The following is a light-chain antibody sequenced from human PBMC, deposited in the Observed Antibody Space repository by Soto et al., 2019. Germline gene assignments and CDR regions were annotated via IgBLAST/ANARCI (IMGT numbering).Light chain of an antibody. CDR2: DAS. V-gene: IGKV3-11*01. CDR3: QQRSTWPPTWT. Sequence: EIVLTQSPATLSLSPGERATLSCRASQSISTYLAWYQQKPGQAPRLLIYDASNRATGIPARFSGNGPETDFTLTISSLEPEDFAAYYCQQRSTWPPTWTFGQGTKVEIK. CDR1: QSISTY. J-gene: IGKJ1*01.